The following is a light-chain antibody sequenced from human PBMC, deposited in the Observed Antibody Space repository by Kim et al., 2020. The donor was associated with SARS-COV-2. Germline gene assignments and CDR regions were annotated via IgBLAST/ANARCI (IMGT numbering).Light chain of an antibody. CDR3: CSYAGSSTFVV. CDR1: SSDVGSYYL. J-gene: IGLJ2*01. Sequence: QSITISCTGNSSDVGSYYLVSWYQQHPGKAPNLMIYEGRKRPSGVSNRFSGSKSGNAASLTISGLQAEDEADYYCCSYAGSSTFVVFGGGTKLTVL. CDR2: EGR. V-gene: IGLV2-23*03.